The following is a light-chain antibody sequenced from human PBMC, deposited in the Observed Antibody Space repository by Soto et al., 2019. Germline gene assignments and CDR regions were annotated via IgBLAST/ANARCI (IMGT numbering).Light chain of an antibody. V-gene: IGLV1-47*01. CDR1: SYNVGKNL. J-gene: IGLJ3*02. CDR2: KNN. Sequence: QSVLTQPPSASGTPGQRVTISCSGGSYNVGKNLVYWYQQRPGTAPKLIIFKNNQRPSGVPDRFSGSNSGSSASLAISGLRSEDGADYFCAAWDDSLSAWVFGGGTKVTVL. CDR3: AAWDDSLSAWV.